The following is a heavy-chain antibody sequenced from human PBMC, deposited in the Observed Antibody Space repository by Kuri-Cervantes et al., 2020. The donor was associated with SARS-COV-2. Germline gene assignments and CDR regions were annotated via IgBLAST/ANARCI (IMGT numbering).Heavy chain of an antibody. CDR3: AKEGGHNEIDY. CDR1: GFIFSDYY. CDR2: ISSSSSYI. Sequence: GESLKISCTASGFIFSDYYMTWIRQAPGKGLEWVSSISSSSSYIYYADSVKSRFAISRDNSKNTLSLQLNSLRAEDTAIYYCAKEGGHNEIDYWGQGTLVTVSS. V-gene: IGHV3-11*05. J-gene: IGHJ4*02. D-gene: IGHD5-24*01.